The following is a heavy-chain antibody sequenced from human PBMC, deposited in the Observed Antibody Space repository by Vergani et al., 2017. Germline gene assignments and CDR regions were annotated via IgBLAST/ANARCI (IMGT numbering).Heavy chain of an antibody. J-gene: IGHJ4*02. CDR3: ARGYDFWSGYLTYFDY. Sequence: QVQLVQSGAEVKKPGASVKVSCKASGYTFTGYYMHWVRQAPGQGLEWMGWINPNSGGTNYAQKFQGRVTMTRDTSISTAYMELSRLRSDDTAVYYCARGYDFWSGYLTYFDYWGQGTLVTVSS. CDR2: INPNSGGT. V-gene: IGHV1-2*02. D-gene: IGHD3-3*01. CDR1: GYTFTGYY.